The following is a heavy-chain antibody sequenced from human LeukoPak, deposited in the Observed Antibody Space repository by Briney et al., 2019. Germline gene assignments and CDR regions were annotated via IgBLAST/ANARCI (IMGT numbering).Heavy chain of an antibody. D-gene: IGHD3-9*01. J-gene: IGHJ6*03. CDR3: ARGTGYSGYYYYYYYMDV. CDR2: INHSGST. CDR1: GGSFSGYY. Sequence: SETLSLTCAVYGGSFSGYYWSWIRQPPGKGLEWIGEINHSGSTNYNPSLKSRVTISVDTSKNQFSLKLSSVTAADTAVYHCARGTGYSGYYYYYYYMDVWGKGTTVTVSS. V-gene: IGHV4-34*01.